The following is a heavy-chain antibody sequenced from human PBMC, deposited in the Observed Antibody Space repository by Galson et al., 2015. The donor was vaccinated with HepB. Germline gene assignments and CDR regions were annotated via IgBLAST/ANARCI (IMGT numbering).Heavy chain of an antibody. Sequence: SLRLSCAASGFTFSHLWMTWVRQAPGKGLEWVGRIKSRSDGGTTDHAAPVKGRFTISRDDSNGTLYLQMNSLKTEDTAVYYCTTDRPFTGGGVIATWGQGTLVTVSS. CDR1: GFTFSHLW. V-gene: IGHV3-15*01. CDR2: IKSRSDGGTT. D-gene: IGHD3-16*02. J-gene: IGHJ5*02. CDR3: TTDRPFTGGGVIAT.